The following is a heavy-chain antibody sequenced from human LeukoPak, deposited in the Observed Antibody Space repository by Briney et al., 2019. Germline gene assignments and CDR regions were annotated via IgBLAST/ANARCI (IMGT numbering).Heavy chain of an antibody. CDR3: ARVLTYYDILTGYDRYDY. CDR1: GFTFSSYS. CDR2: ISSSSSTI. D-gene: IGHD3-9*01. J-gene: IGHJ4*02. V-gene: IGHV3-48*02. Sequence: GGSLRLSCAASGFTFSSYSMNWVRQAPGKGLEWVSYISSSSSTIYYADSAKGRFTISRDNAKNSLYLQMNSLRDEDTAVYYCARVLTYYDILTGYDRYDYWGQGTLVTVSS.